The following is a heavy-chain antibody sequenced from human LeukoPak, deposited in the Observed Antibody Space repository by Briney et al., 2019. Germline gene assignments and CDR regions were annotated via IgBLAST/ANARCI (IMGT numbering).Heavy chain of an antibody. CDR2: ISWNSGSI. D-gene: IGHD6-13*01. J-gene: IGHJ5*02. V-gene: IGHV3-9*01. CDR1: GFTFDDYA. CDR3: AKDSYSSSGWNWLDP. Sequence: GGSLRLSCAASGFTFDDYAMHWVRQAPGKGLEWVSGISWNSGSIGYADSVKGRFTISRDNAKNSLYLQMNSLRAEDTALYYCAKDSYSSSGWNWLDPWGQETLVTVSS.